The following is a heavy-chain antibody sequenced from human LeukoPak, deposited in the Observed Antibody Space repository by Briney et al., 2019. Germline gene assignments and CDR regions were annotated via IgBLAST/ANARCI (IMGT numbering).Heavy chain of an antibody. Sequence: SETLSLTCTVSGGSISSHYWSWIRQPPGKGLEWIGYTSYSGSTNYNPSLKSRVTISVDTSKNQFSLKLSSVTAADTAVYYCARSSTIFGVAPFDYWGQGTLVTVSS. CDR2: TSYSGST. CDR1: GGSISSHY. CDR3: ARSSTIFGVAPFDY. J-gene: IGHJ4*02. V-gene: IGHV4-59*11. D-gene: IGHD3-3*01.